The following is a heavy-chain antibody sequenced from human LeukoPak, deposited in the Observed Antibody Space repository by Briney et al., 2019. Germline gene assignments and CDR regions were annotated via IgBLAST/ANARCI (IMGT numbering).Heavy chain of an antibody. J-gene: IGHJ5*02. CDR1: GFTFSNYW. Sequence: GGSLRLSCAASGFTFSNYWMHWVRRAPGEGVVWVSRINSDGINTSYADSVKGRFTISRDHAKNTLNLQMTSLRAEDTAVYYCARDLGQYYDTSDNWFDPWGQGTLVTVSS. D-gene: IGHD3-22*01. CDR2: INSDGINT. CDR3: ARDLGQYYDTSDNWFDP. V-gene: IGHV3-74*01.